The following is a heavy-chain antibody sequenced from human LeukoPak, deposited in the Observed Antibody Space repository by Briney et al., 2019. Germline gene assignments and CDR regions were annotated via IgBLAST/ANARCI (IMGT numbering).Heavy chain of an antibody. CDR2: ISYDGSNK. D-gene: IGHD6-19*01. CDR1: GFTFSSYG. V-gene: IGHV3-30*18. CDR3: ANPGYSSGDPNFDY. Sequence: PGGSLRLSCAASGFTFSSYGMHWVRQAPGKGLEWVAVISYDGSNKQYADSVKGRFTISRDNAKNTLYLQMSSLRAEDTAVYYCANPGYSSGDPNFDYWGQGTLVTVSS. J-gene: IGHJ4*02.